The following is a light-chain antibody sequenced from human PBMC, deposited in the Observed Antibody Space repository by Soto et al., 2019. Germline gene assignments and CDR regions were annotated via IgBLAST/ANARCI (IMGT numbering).Light chain of an antibody. CDR2: KAS. V-gene: IGKV1-5*03. J-gene: IGKJ1*01. CDR3: QHYNSYSEA. Sequence: DIQMTQSPSTLSGSVGDRVTITCRASQTISSWLAWYQQKPGKAPKLLIYKASTLKSGVPSRFSGSGSGTEFTLTISSLQPDDFATYYCQHYNSYSEAFGQGTTVGIK. CDR1: QTISSW.